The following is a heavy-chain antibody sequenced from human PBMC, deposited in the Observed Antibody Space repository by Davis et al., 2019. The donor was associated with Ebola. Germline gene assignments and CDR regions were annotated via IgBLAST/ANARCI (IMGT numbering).Heavy chain of an antibody. CDR1: GGSVSSGSYY. CDR2: IYYSGST. V-gene: IGHV4-61*01. Sequence: SETLSLTCTVSGGSVSSGSYYWSWIRQPPGKGLEWIGYIYYSGSTNYNPSLKSRVTISVDTSKNQFSLKLSSVTAADTAVHYCARDRLRCSGGSCETSYYYYYYGMDVWGQGTTVTVSS. J-gene: IGHJ6*02. CDR3: ARDRLRCSGGSCETSYYYYYYGMDV. D-gene: IGHD2-15*01.